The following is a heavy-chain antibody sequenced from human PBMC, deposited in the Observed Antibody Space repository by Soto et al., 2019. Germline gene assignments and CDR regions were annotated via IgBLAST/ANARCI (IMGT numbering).Heavy chain of an antibody. CDR3: ARVSHYYDSSGYLRYYFDY. D-gene: IGHD3-22*01. V-gene: IGHV4-59*01. J-gene: IGHJ4*02. CDR1: GGSISSYY. CDR2: IYYSGST. Sequence: PSETLSLTCTVSGGSISSYYWSWIRQPPGKGLEWIGYIYYSGSTNYNPSLKSRVTISVDTSKNQFSLKLSSVTAADTAVYYCARVSHYYDSSGYLRYYFDYWGQGTLVTV.